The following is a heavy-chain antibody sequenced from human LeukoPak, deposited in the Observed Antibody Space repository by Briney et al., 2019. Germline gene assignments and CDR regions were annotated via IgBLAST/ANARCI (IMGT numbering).Heavy chain of an antibody. Sequence: SETLSLTCTGSGGSISRYYWSLIRQPPGKGLEGIGYIYYSGSTNYNPSLKGPVTISVATSKNQFSLKLPSVSAPDTAVSYCARAFPLAYYAFPTGAFAIWGQGTMLTVSS. CDR2: IYYSGST. CDR1: GGSISRYY. J-gene: IGHJ3*02. V-gene: IGHV4-59*01. D-gene: IGHD3-3*01. CDR3: ARAFPLAYYAFPTGAFAI.